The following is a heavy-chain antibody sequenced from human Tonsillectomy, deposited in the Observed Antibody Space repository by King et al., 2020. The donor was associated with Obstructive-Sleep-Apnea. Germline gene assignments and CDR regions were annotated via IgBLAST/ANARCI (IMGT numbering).Heavy chain of an antibody. V-gene: IGHV4-39*07. J-gene: IGHJ6*02. CDR1: GDSISSSGYY. CDR2: IYVSGTT. D-gene: IGHD1-26*01. CDR3: ARTGWDQTGYYYYGMDV. Sequence: LQLQESGPGLVKPSETLSLTCTVSGDSISSSGYYWGWIRQPPGKGLEWSGRIYVSGTTYYNPSLKSRVTISVDTSKNQFSLKLSPVTAAATAVYYCARTGWDQTGYYYYGMDVWGQGTTVTVSS.